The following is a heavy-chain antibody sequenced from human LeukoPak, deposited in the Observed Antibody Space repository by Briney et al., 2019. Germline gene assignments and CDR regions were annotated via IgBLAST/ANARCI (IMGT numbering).Heavy chain of an antibody. J-gene: IGHJ4*02. Sequence: GGSLRLSCAASGFTFTNYWMSWVRQAPGKGLELVANIKQDRSEKYYVDSVKGRFTISRDNAKNSLYLRMNSLRAEDTAVYYCARGPSGYHNTGGQGTLVTVSS. CDR1: GFTFTNYW. V-gene: IGHV3-7*01. CDR3: ARGPSGYHNT. D-gene: IGHD5-12*01. CDR2: IKQDRSEK.